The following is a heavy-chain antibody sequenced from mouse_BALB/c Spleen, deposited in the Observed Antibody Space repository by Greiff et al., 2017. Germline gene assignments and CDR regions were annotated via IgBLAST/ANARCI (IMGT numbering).Heavy chain of an antibody. CDR2: INPSSGYT. D-gene: IGHD2-4*01. CDR1: GYTFTSYT. Sequence: VQLVESGAELARPGASVKMSCKASGYTFTSYTMHWVKQRPGQGLEWIGYINPSSGYTNYNQKFKDKATLTADKSSSTAYMQLSSLTSEDSAVYYCARVGYDYDHYFDYWGQGTTLTVSS. CDR3: ARVGYDYDHYFDY. J-gene: IGHJ2*01. V-gene: IGHV1-4*01.